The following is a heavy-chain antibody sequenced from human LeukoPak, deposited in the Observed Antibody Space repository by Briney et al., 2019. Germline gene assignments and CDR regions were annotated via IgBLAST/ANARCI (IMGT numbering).Heavy chain of an antibody. V-gene: IGHV3-66*01. CDR2: IYSGGST. CDR3: ASRYNWNYDAFDI. J-gene: IGHJ3*02. Sequence: GGSLRLSCAASGFTVSSNYMSWVRQAPGKGLEWVSVIYSGGSTYYADSVKGRFTISRDNSMNTLYLQMNSLRAEDTAVYYCASRYNWNYDAFDIWGQGTMVTVSS. D-gene: IGHD1-7*01. CDR1: GFTVSSNY.